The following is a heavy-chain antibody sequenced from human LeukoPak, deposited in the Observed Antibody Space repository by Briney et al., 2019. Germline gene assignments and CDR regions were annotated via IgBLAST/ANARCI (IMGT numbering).Heavy chain of an antibody. V-gene: IGHV5-51*01. CDR1: GYSFTSYW. D-gene: IGHD3-10*01. CDR3: ATNTMFRGIHAFDI. Sequence: PGESLKISCKGSGYSFTSYWIGWVRQMPGKGLEWMGIIYPGDSDTRYSPSFQGQVTISADKSISTAYPQWSSLKASDSAMYYCATNTMFRGIHAFDIWGQGTMVTVSS. J-gene: IGHJ3*02. CDR2: IYPGDSDT.